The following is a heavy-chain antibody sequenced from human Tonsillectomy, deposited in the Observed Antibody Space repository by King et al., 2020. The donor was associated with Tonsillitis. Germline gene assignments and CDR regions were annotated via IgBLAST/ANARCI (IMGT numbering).Heavy chain of an antibody. J-gene: IGHJ6*03. CDR3: ARVLPFWEWLPSHYYYYYRDV. CDR2: ISYSGNT. CDR1: GGSISSSTYY. D-gene: IGHD3-3*01. V-gene: IGHV4-39*01. Sequence: QLQESGPGLVKPSETLSLTCTVSGGSISSSTYYWGWIRQPPGKGLEWIGTISYSGNTYYNPSLKSRVTISVDTSKNQFSLTLSSVTAADTAVHYCARVLPFWEWLPSHYYYYYRDVWGKGTTVAVSS.